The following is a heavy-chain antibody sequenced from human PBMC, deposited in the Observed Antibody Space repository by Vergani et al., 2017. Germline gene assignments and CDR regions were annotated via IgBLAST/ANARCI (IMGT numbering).Heavy chain of an antibody. CDR2: IYRGGST. J-gene: IGHJ3*02. V-gene: IGHV3-53*01. CDR1: GFTVSSNY. D-gene: IGHD6-19*01. Sequence: EVQLVESGGGLIQPGGSLRLSCAASGFTVSSNYMSWVRQAPGKGLEWVSVIYRGGSTYYADSVKCRFTISRDNSKNTLYLQMNSLRAEDTAVYYCARSRTVAGLVTIGSQGTMVTVSS. CDR3: ARSRTVAGLVTI.